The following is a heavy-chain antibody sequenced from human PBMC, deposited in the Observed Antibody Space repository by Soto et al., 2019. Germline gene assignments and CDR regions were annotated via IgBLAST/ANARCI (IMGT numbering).Heavy chain of an antibody. Sequence: PGGSLRLSCAASGFTFSSYGVHWVRQAPGKGLEWVAVIWYDGSNKYYADSVKGRFTISRDNSKNTLYLQMNSLRAEDTAVYYCARDLNSSGWPTGFDYWGQGTLVTVSS. D-gene: IGHD6-19*01. CDR3: ARDLNSSGWPTGFDY. CDR1: GFTFSSYG. J-gene: IGHJ4*02. V-gene: IGHV3-33*01. CDR2: IWYDGSNK.